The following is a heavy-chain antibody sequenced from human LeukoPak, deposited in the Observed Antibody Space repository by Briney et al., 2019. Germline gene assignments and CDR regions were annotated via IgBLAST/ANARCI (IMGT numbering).Heavy chain of an antibody. CDR3: AKGVGGEYFDY. Sequence: GGSLRLSRSASGFTFSNYVVSWVRQAPGKGLEWVSAIIPSGGSTYYADSVKGRFTISRDNSKNTLYLQMNSLRAEDTAVYYCAKGVGGEYFDYWGQGTLVTVSS. V-gene: IGHV3-23*01. CDR2: IIPSGGST. D-gene: IGHD3-16*01. J-gene: IGHJ4*02. CDR1: GFTFSNYV.